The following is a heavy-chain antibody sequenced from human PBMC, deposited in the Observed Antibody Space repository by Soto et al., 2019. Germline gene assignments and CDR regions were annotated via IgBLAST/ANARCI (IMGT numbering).Heavy chain of an antibody. CDR3: ARAQYYDILTGPPPPDY. J-gene: IGHJ4*02. CDR2: ISSSSSYI. D-gene: IGHD3-9*01. CDR1: GFPFSSDS. Sequence: VVMSLSCTACGFPFSSDSMNWVRQAPGKGLEWVSSISSSSSYIYYADSVKGRFTISRDNAKKSLYLQMNSLRAEDTAVYYCARAQYYDILTGPPPPDYWGQGTLVTASS. V-gene: IGHV3-21*01.